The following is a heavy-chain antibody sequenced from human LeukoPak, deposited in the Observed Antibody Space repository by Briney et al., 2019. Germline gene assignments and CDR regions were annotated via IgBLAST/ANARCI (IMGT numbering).Heavy chain of an antibody. CDR2: IYYSGST. CDR3: ARGGDSGYDYLDY. Sequence: PSETLSLTCTVSGGSISSYYWSWIRQPPGKGLEWIGYIYYSGSTNYNPSLKSRVTMSVDTSKNQFSLKLSSVTAADTAVYYCARGGDSGYDYLDYWGQGTLVTVSS. D-gene: IGHD5-12*01. V-gene: IGHV4-59*08. CDR1: GGSISSYY. J-gene: IGHJ4*02.